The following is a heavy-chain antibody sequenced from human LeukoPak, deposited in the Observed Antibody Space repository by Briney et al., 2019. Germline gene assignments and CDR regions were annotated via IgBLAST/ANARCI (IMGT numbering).Heavy chain of an antibody. V-gene: IGHV3-30-3*01. J-gene: IGHJ3*02. Sequence: PGGSLRLSCAASGFTFSSYVMHWVRQAPGKGLEWVSVISYDGSNKYYTDSVKGRFTISRDNSKNTLYLQMNSLRAEDTAVYYCAKVLSDYVASDAFDIWGQGTMVTVSS. CDR2: ISYDGSNK. CDR1: GFTFSSYV. D-gene: IGHD4-17*01. CDR3: AKVLSDYVASDAFDI.